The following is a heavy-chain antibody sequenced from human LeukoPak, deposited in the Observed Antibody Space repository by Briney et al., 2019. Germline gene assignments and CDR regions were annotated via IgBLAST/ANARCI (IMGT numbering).Heavy chain of an antibody. V-gene: IGHV4-39*01. D-gene: IGHD1-26*01. CDR2: MYYSGDT. Sequence: SETLSLTCTASGGSISSSTDYWAWIRQPPAKGLEWIVTMYYSGDTYHNPSLKSRVTMSVDTSKNQVSLMLSSVTAADTAVYYCARSSIVRGFDNWGPGTLVTVSS. CDR1: GGSISSSTDY. CDR3: ARSSIVRGFDN. J-gene: IGHJ4*02.